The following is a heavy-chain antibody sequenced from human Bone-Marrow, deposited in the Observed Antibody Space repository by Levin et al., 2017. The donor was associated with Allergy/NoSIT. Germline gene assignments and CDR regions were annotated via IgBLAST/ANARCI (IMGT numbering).Heavy chain of an antibody. CDR1: GKTLIELH. V-gene: IGHV1-24*01. CDR2: FDPEDGKT. Sequence: ASVKVSCKISGKTLIELHMHWVRQAPGKGLEWMGGFDPEDGKTKSAQKFQGRVTMTEDTSANTVYMEVRNLTSHDTAVYFCTTGTQWELITFGHWGQGTQVTVS. J-gene: IGHJ4*02. D-gene: IGHD1-26*01. CDR3: TTGTQWELITFGH.